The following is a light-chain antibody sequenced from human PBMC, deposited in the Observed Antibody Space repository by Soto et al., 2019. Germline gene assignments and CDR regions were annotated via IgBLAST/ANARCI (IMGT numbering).Light chain of an antibody. V-gene: IGKV1-33*01. CDR3: QQYDNPPVT. J-gene: IGKJ4*01. CDR2: DAS. CDR1: QDISKY. Sequence: DIQMTQSPSSLSASVGDRVTITCQAIQDISKYLNWYQQRPGKSPKLLIYDASSLEAGVPSRFTGSGSGTDFTFTISSLQPEDIATYYCQQYDNPPVTFGGGTKVEIK.